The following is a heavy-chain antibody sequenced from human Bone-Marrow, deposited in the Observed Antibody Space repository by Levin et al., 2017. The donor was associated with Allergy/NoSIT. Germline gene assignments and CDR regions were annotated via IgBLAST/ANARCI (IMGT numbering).Heavy chain of an antibody. D-gene: IGHD6-19*01. V-gene: IGHV3-74*01. Sequence: LSLTCAASGFTFSSSWMHWVRQAPGKGLVWVSRINPDGSTTNYADSVKGRFTISRDNTKSTVYLQTNSLRADDTAVYYCVRPAWGGSGWLYTFDTWAQGTVVTVSS. CDR2: INPDGSTT. CDR1: GFTFSSSW. J-gene: IGHJ3*02. CDR3: VRPAWGGSGWLYTFDT.